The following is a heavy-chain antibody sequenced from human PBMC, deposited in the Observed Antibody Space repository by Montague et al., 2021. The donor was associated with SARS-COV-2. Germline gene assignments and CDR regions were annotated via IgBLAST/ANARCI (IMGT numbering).Heavy chain of an antibody. CDR3: ARAARGFLKLWCCYMDV. CDR2: INTGGST. CDR1: GESFSGYY. D-gene: IGHD3-3*01. Sequence: SETLSLTCAVSGESFSGYYWSWIRQPAGKGLEWIGEINTGGSTNYNPALQSRVTISVDTSKNQFSLKLSSVTAADTAVYYCARAARGFLKLWCCYMDVWGRGTLVTVSS. J-gene: IGHJ6*03. V-gene: IGHV4-34*01.